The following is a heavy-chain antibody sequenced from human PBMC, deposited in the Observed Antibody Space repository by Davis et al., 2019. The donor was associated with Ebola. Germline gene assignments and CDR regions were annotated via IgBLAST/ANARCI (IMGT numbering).Heavy chain of an antibody. Sequence: SVKVSCSASGYTFTSYGISWVRQAPGQGLEWMGRIIPILGIANYAQKFQGRVTITADKSTSTAYMELSSLRSEDTAVYYCAREGQSIVGAPFDYWGQGTLVTVSS. CDR3: AREGQSIVGAPFDY. V-gene: IGHV1-69*04. CDR2: IIPILGIA. D-gene: IGHD1-26*01. CDR1: GYTFTSYG. J-gene: IGHJ4*02.